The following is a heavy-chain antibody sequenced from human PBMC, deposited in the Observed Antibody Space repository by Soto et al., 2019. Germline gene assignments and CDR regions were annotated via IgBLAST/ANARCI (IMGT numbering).Heavy chain of an antibody. D-gene: IGHD1-26*01. CDR3: ARDQLPSGVDY. Sequence: GGSLRLSCAASGFTFSSYSMNWVRQAPGKGLEWVSSISSSSSYIYYADSVKGRFTISRDNAKNSLYLQMNSLRAEDTAVYYCARDQLPSGVDYWGQGTLVTVSS. CDR2: ISSSSSYI. V-gene: IGHV3-21*01. J-gene: IGHJ4*02. CDR1: GFTFSSYS.